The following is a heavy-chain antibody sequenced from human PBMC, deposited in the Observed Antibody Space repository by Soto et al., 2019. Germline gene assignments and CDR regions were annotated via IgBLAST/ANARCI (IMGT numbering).Heavy chain of an antibody. V-gene: IGHV3-21*01. Sequence: GGSLRLSCAASGFTFSSYSMNWVRQAPGKGLEWVSSISSSSSYIYYADSVKGRFTISRDNAKNSLYLQMNSLRAEDTAVYYCAKVAPDYPGAFDIWGQGTMVTVSS. CDR1: GFTFSSYS. CDR3: AKVAPDYPGAFDI. D-gene: IGHD4-17*01. CDR2: ISSSSSYI. J-gene: IGHJ3*02.